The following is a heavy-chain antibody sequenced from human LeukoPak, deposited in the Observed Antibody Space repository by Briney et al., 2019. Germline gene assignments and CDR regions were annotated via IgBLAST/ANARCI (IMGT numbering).Heavy chain of an antibody. Sequence: PGGSLRLSCSASGFTFSNYDIHWVRQATGKGLEWVSAIGSSGDTYYIDSVKGRFTISRESAKNSLYLQMSSLRAEDTAVYYCVRQPDSARYGFDFWGQGTLVTVSS. CDR1: GFTFSNYD. CDR2: IGSSGDT. D-gene: IGHD1-26*01. CDR3: VRQPDSARYGFDF. J-gene: IGHJ4*02. V-gene: IGHV3-13*01.